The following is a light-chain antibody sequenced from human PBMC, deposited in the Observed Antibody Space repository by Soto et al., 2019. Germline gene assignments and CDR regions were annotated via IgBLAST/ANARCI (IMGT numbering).Light chain of an antibody. V-gene: IGKV3-20*01. CDR2: GAS. CDR1: QSFSSSY. J-gene: IGKJ3*01. CDR3: HHYGSALFT. Sequence: EIVLTQSPGTLSLSPGERATLSCRASQSFSSSYLAWYQQKPGQAPRLLIDGASSRDTGIPDRVIGSGSGRDFTLTISSLETEGFAVYYCHHYGSALFTFGPGTKVDVK.